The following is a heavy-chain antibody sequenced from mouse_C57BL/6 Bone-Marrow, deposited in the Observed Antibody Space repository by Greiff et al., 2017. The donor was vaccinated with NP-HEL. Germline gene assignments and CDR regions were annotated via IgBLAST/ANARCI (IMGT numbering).Heavy chain of an antibody. CDR2: IHPNSGST. V-gene: IGHV1-64*01. CDR3: ARSLSYYYGSSGY. J-gene: IGHJ2*01. CDR1: GYTFTSYW. D-gene: IGHD1-1*01. Sequence: QVQLQQPGAELVKPGASVKLSCKASGYTFTSYWMHWVKQRPGQGLEWIGMIHPNSGSTNYNEKFKSKATLTVDKSSSTAYMQLSSLTSEDSAVYYCARSLSYYYGSSGYWGQGTTLTVSS.